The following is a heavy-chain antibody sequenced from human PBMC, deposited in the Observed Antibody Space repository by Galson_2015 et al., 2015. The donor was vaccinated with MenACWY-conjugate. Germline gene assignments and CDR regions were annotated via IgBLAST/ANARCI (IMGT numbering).Heavy chain of an antibody. D-gene: IGHD6-19*01. CDR2: IKHDGSGK. CDR3: ARAKEQWLSKTFDV. Sequence: SLRLSCATSGFTFSNSRMGWVRQAPGKELEWVANIKHDGSGKFYVDSVKGRFIISRDNAKNSLYLQMDSLRAEDTAVYFCARAKEQWLSKTFDVWGQGTVVTVSS. V-gene: IGHV3-7*01. J-gene: IGHJ3*01. CDR1: GFTFSNSR.